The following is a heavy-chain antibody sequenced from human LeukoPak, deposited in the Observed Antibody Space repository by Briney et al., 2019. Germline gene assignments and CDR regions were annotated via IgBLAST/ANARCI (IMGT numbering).Heavy chain of an antibody. CDR2: IRSKAYGGTT. CDR3: TRDIVVNHFYYSYMDV. Sequence: GGSLRLSCTASGFTFGDYAMSWVRQAPGKGLEWVGFIRSKAYGGTTEYAASVKGRFIISRDDSKSIAYLQMNSLKTEDTAVYYCTRDIVVNHFYYSYMDVWGKGTTVTVSS. D-gene: IGHD1-26*01. J-gene: IGHJ6*03. CDR1: GFTFGDYA. V-gene: IGHV3-49*04.